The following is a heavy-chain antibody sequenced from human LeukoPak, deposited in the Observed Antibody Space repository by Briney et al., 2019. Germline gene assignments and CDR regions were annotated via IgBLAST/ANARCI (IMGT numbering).Heavy chain of an antibody. CDR2: INSNGGST. CDR1: GFTFDDYG. CDR3: AGSGITMVRGDDAFDI. V-gene: IGHV3-20*04. Sequence: PGGFLRLSCAASGFTFDDYGMSWVRQAPGKGLEWVSGINSNGGSTGYADSVKGRFTISRDNAKNSLYLQMNSLRAEDTALYYCAGSGITMVRGDDAFDIWGQGTMVTVSS. D-gene: IGHD3-10*01. J-gene: IGHJ3*02.